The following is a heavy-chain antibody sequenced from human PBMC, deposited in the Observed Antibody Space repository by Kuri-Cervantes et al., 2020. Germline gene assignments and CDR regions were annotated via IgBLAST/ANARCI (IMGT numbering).Heavy chain of an antibody. D-gene: IGHD5-24*01. CDR1: GFTFSCYS. J-gene: IGHJ6*02. CDR3: AREMGTITSAMDD. CDR2: ISSSSSYI. Sequence: GGSLRLSCAASGFTFSCYSMNWVRQAPGKGLEWVSSISSSSSYIYYADSVKGRFTISRDNAKNSLYLQMNSLKAEDTAVYYCAREMGTITSAMDDWGQGTTVTVSS. V-gene: IGHV3-21*01.